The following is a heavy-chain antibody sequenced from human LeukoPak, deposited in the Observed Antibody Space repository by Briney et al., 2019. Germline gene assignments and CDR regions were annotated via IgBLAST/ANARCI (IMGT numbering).Heavy chain of an antibody. D-gene: IGHD6-19*01. CDR3: ARGPLAFRRVAGIFS. CDR1: GGSFNGYS. CDR2: IIHSGGT. V-gene: IGHV4-34*01. J-gene: IGHJ5*02. Sequence: SESLSLTCAVSGGSFNGYSYTWIRQPPGKGLEWIGEIIHSGGTSYNPSLKSRLTISVDTSRKQFSLKLTSVTAADTALYFCARGPLAFRRVAGIFSWGRGTQVTVSS.